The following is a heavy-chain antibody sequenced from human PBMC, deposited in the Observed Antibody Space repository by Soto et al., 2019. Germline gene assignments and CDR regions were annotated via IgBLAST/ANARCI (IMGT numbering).Heavy chain of an antibody. CDR1: GYTFTGYD. CDR3: ARERSAWFDP. V-gene: IGHV1-8*01. D-gene: IGHD6-25*01. CDR2: MNPNSGNT. J-gene: IGHJ5*02. Sequence: GASVKVSCKASGYTFTGYDINWVRQATGQGLEWMGWMNPNSGNTGCAQKFQGRVTMTRNTSISTAYMELSSLRSEDTAVYYCARERSAWFDPWGQGTLVTVSS.